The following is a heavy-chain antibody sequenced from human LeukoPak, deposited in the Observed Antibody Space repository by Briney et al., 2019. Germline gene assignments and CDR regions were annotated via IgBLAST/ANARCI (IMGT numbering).Heavy chain of an antibody. V-gene: IGHV3-9*01. CDR2: ISWNSGSI. CDR3: AKDNAHEGYYCMDV. D-gene: IGHD2-2*01. Sequence: GGSLRLSCAGSGFTFSSYSMSWVRQAPGKGLEWVSGISWNSGSIGYADSVKGRSTISRDNAKNSLYLQMNSLRAEDTALYYCAKDNAHEGYYCMDVWDKGTTVTISS. J-gene: IGHJ6*03. CDR1: GFTFSSYS.